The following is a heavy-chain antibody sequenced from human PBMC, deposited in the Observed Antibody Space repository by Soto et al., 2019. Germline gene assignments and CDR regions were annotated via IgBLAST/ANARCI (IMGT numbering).Heavy chain of an antibody. CDR1: GGSISSYY. CDR2: VHHSWGS. CDR3: ARQGFGPLHGLVDV. V-gene: IGHV4-59*08. J-gene: IGHJ6*02. Sequence: QVQLQESGPGLVKPSETLSLSCTVSGGSISSYYWSWFRQSPGKRMEWIGYVHHSWGSSYNPSLQSRVAISLDTAKRQFSRKVTSVPATDTAVYYCARQGFGPLHGLVDVWGQGTTVTVSS. D-gene: IGHD3-10*01.